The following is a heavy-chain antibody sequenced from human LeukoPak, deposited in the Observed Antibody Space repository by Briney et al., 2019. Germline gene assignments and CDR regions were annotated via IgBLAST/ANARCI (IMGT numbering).Heavy chain of an antibody. D-gene: IGHD3-10*01. V-gene: IGHV4-34*01. CDR2: INHSGST. CDR3: ARDRGGYPFDY. J-gene: IGHJ4*02. CDR1: GGSFSGYY. Sequence: SETLSLTCAVYGGSFSGYYWSWIRQPPGKGLEWIGEINHSGSTNYNPSLKSRVTISVDTSKNQFSLKLSSVTAADTAVYYCARDRGGYPFDYWGQGTLVTVSS.